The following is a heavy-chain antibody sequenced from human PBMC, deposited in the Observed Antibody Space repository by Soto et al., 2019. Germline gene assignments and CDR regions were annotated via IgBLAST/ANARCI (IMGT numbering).Heavy chain of an antibody. V-gene: IGHV4-4*02. J-gene: IGHJ6*02. CDR3: ARNPVAAAGGMDV. Sequence: SETLSLTCAVSGVSLTSGNLWTWVRQSPQRGLEYIGEIFHDGTANYYPSFERRVAMSVDTSRNQFSLKLTSVTAADTAVYYCARNPVAAAGGMDVWGQGTTVTVYS. D-gene: IGHD6-13*01. CDR2: IFHDGTA. CDR1: GVSLTSGNL.